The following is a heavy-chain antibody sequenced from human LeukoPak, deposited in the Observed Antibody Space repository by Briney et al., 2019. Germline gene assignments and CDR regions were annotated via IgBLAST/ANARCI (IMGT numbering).Heavy chain of an antibody. CDR1: GGSFSGYY. CDR3: ARCGVPAANRWFDP. D-gene: IGHD2-2*01. V-gene: IGHV4-34*01. Sequence: PSETLSLTCAVYGGSFSGYYWSWIRQPPGKGLEWIGEINHSGSTNYNPSLKSRVTISVDTSKNQFSLKLSSVTAADTAVYYCARCGVPAANRWFDPWGQGTLVTVSS. J-gene: IGHJ5*02. CDR2: INHSGST.